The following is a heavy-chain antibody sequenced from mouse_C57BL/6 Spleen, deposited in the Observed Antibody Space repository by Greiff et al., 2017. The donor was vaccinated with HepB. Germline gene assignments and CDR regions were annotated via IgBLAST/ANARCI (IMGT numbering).Heavy chain of an antibody. CDR3: AREDSNYFDY. J-gene: IGHJ2*01. Sequence: QVQLQQSGPELVKPGASVKISCKASGYAFSSSWMNWVKQRPGKGLEWIGRIYPGDGDTNYNGKFKGKATLTADKSSSTAYMQLSSLTSEDSAVYFCAREDSNYFDYWGQGTTLTVSS. D-gene: IGHD2-5*01. CDR2: IYPGDGDT. CDR1: GYAFSSSW. V-gene: IGHV1-82*01.